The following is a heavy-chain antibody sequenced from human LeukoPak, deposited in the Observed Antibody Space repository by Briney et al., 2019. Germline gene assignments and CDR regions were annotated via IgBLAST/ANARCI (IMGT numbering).Heavy chain of an antibody. CDR3: ARLVYSYVDY. V-gene: IGHV4-34*01. CDR1: GGSFSGYY. J-gene: IGHJ4*02. D-gene: IGHD5-18*01. Sequence: SETLSLTCAVYGGSFSGYYWSCIRQPPGKGLEWIGEINHSGSTNYNPSLKSRVTISVDTSKNQFSLKLSSVTAADTAVYYCARLVYSYVDYWGQGTLATVSS. CDR2: INHSGST.